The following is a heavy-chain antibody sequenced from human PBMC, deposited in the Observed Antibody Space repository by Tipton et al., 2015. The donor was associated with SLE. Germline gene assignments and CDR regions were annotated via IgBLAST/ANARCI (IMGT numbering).Heavy chain of an antibody. Sequence: TLSLTCAVYGGSFSGYSWSWIRQPPGKGLEWIGEINHSGSTNYNPSLKSRVTISLDTSKNQFSLKLTSVTTADTAVYHCARDISGYSSSWFYYYSAMDVWGQGTTVTVP. CDR1: GGSFSGYS. CDR3: ARDISGYSSSWFYYYSAMDV. CDR2: INHSGST. V-gene: IGHV4-34*01. D-gene: IGHD6-13*01. J-gene: IGHJ6*02.